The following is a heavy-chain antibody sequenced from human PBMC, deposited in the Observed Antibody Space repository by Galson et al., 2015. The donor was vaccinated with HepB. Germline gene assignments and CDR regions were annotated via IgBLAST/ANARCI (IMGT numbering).Heavy chain of an antibody. V-gene: IGHV3-30-3*01. Sequence: SPTLSCAASGFTLSSYAMHWVRQAPGKGLEWVAVISYDGSNKYYADSVKGRFTISRDNSKNTLYLQMNSLRAEDTAVYYCARDSSGYPARPPLGMDVWGQGTTVTVSS. D-gene: IGHD3-22*01. J-gene: IGHJ6*02. CDR2: ISYDGSNK. CDR3: ARDSSGYPARPPLGMDV. CDR1: GFTLSSYA.